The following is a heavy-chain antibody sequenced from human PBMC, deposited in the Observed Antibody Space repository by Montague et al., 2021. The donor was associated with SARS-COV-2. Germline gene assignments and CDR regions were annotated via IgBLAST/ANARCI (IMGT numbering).Heavy chain of an antibody. Sequence: LGKVSCKASGYTFTSYYIHWVRQAPGQGLEWLGVINPSGGDSTYAQRFQGRVTMTRDTSTSTVYMELSSLRSEDTAVYYCARRWPSTYYYGMDVWGQGTTVTVSS. CDR1: GYTFTSYY. CDR3: ARRWPSTYYYGMDV. J-gene: IGHJ6*02. D-gene: IGHD4-23*01. V-gene: IGHV1-46*01. CDR2: INPSGGDS.